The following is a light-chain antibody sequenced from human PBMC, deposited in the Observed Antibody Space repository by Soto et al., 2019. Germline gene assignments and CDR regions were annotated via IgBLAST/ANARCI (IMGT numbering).Light chain of an antibody. CDR3: AAWDDSLNGPV. CDR1: NSNIGNNA. J-gene: IGLJ2*01. V-gene: IGLV1-36*01. Sequence: QSVLTQPPSVSGAPRQRVTISCSGSNSNIGNNAVNWYQQLPGKAPKLLIYYDDLLPSGVSDRFSGSKSGTSASLAISGLQSEDEAGYYCAAWDDSLNGPVVGGVTKLTVL. CDR2: YDD.